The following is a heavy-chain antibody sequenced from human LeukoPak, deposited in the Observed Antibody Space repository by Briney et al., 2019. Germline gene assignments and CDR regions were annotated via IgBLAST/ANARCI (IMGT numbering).Heavy chain of an antibody. V-gene: IGHV4-59*11. CDR3: ARDMRIGSSPDYYYYMYV. J-gene: IGHJ6*03. Sequence: SETLSLTRIVSGGSISSHYWSWIRQPPGKGLEWIGYIYYSGSTNYNPSLKSRVTISVDTSKKQFSLKLSSVTAADTAVYYCARDMRIGSSPDYYYYMYVWGKGTTVTVSS. CDR2: IYYSGST. CDR1: GGSISSHY. D-gene: IGHD6-6*01.